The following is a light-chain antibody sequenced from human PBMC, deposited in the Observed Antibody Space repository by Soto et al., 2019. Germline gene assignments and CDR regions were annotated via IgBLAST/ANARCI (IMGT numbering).Light chain of an antibody. CDR1: SSDIGRYNH. CDR2: EVS. CDR3: RSFTTTNTLI. V-gene: IGLV2-14*01. J-gene: IGLJ2*01. Sequence: QSVLTQPASVSGSSGQSXXXXCTGTSSDIGRYNHVSWYQQHPGKAPKVIIYEVSNRPSGASARFSGSKSGKTASLTISGLQVEDEADYYCRSFTTTNTLIFGGGTKLTVL.